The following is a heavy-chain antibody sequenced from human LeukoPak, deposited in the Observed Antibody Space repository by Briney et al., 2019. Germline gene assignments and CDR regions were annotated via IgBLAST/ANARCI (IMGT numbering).Heavy chain of an antibody. CDR3: ARGRFGEIYYMDV. Sequence: GASVKVSCKASGYTFTGYYIHWVRQAPGQGLEWMGWINPKSGGTNYAQKFQGRVTMTRDTSISTAYMELSRLRSDDTAVYYCARGRFGEIYYMDVWGKGTTVTISS. J-gene: IGHJ6*03. CDR2: INPKSGGT. CDR1: GYTFTGYY. V-gene: IGHV1-2*02. D-gene: IGHD3-10*01.